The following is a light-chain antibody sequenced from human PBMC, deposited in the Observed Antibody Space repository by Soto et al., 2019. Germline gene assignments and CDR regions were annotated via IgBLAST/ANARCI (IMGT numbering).Light chain of an antibody. V-gene: IGLV7-43*01. Sequence: QAVVTQAPSLTVSPGGTVTLTCASSAGEVTSAYYTNWLQQKPGQAPRALIYSTSEKHSWTPARFSGSLLGGKAALTLSAAQPEDEADYYCLLYYGGAQVLFGGGTQLTVL. J-gene: IGLJ2*01. CDR3: LLYYGGAQVL. CDR1: AGEVTSAYY. CDR2: STS.